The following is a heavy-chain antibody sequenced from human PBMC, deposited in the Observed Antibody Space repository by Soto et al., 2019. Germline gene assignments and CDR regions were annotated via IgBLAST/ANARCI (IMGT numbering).Heavy chain of an antibody. CDR1: GGSVNTGDNY. CDR2: IYHTGNT. V-gene: IGHV4-30-4*01. Sequence: HVQLHQSGPRLVKPSQTLSLGCSVIGGSVNTGDNYWSWVRQSPGRGLEWIGYIYHTGNTFYNPALENRVTMSVDASKNQFSLTLTSVTAADTAVYFCAREPLDGMDVWGQGTNVTVSS. J-gene: IGHJ6*02. CDR3: AREPLDGMDV.